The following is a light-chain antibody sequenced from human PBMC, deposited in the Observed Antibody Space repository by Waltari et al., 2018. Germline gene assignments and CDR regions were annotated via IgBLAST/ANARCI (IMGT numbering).Light chain of an antibody. CDR3: CSYAGISTWV. J-gene: IGLJ3*02. CDR2: DVT. V-gene: IGLV2-23*02. Sequence: QSALAQPASVSGSPGQSITISCTGSTSDVGSYNLVSWYQQHPGKAPKLIIYDVTKMASGISDRFSGSKSGNTASLTISGLQAGDEGDYYCCSYAGISTWVFGGGTKVTVL. CDR1: TSDVGSYNL.